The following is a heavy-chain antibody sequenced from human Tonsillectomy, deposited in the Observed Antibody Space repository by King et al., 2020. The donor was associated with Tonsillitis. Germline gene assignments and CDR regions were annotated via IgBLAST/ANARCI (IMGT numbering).Heavy chain of an antibody. J-gene: IGHJ4*02. CDR3: ARDRDGYNAMNFDY. CDR1: GFIFSSYA. D-gene: IGHD5-24*01. V-gene: IGHV3-30*04. Sequence: HVQLVESGGGVVQPGRSLRLSCAASGFIFSSYAMHWVRQAPGKGLEWVAVISYDGSDKYYADSVKGRFTISRDNSKNTLYLQMNSLRAEDTAVYYCARDRDGYNAMNFDYWGQGTLVTVSS. CDR2: ISYDGSDK.